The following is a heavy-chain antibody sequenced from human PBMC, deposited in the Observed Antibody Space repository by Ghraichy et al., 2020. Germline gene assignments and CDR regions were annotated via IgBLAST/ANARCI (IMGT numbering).Heavy chain of an antibody. Sequence: SQTLSLTCAVSGYSISSGYYWAWIRQPPGKGLEWIGSIYYSGTTYYKSSLKSRVTISLDMSENQFSPKLRSVTAADTAVYHCARWDYYASGRGDYWGQGTQVTVSS. D-gene: IGHD3-10*01. CDR2: IYYSGTT. CDR1: GYSISSGYY. V-gene: IGHV4-38-2*01. J-gene: IGHJ4*02. CDR3: ARWDYYASGRGDY.